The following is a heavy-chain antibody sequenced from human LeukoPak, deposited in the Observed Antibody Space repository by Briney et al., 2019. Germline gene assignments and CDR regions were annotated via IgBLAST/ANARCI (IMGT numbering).Heavy chain of an antibody. CDR3: ARDGRRLRYFDRPSSYGMDV. D-gene: IGHD3-9*01. CDR1: GFTFSSYS. V-gene: IGHV3-21*01. J-gene: IGHJ6*02. Sequence: GGSLRLSCAASGFTFSSYSMNWVRQAPGKGLEWVSSISSSSSYIYYADSVKGRFTISRDNAKNSLYLQMNSLRAEDTAVYYCARDGRRLRYFDRPSSYGMDVWGQGTTVTVSS. CDR2: ISSSSSYI.